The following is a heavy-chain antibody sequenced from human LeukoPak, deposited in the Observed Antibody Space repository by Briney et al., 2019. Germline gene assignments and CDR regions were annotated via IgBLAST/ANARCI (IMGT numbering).Heavy chain of an antibody. Sequence: PSETLSLTCSVSGDSISSSNYYWGWIRQPPGKGLEWIGSIYYSGSTYYNPSLKSRVTISVDTSKNQFSLNLSSVTAADTAVYYCARDIGDYYGSGSYWLLWGQGTLVTVAS. J-gene: IGHJ4*02. CDR1: GDSISSSNYY. CDR2: IYYSGST. V-gene: IGHV4-39*02. CDR3: ARDIGDYYGSGSYWLL. D-gene: IGHD3-10*01.